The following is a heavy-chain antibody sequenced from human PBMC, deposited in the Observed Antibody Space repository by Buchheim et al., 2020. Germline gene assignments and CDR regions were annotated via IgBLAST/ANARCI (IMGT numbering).Heavy chain of an antibody. CDR2: IKQDGSEK. V-gene: IGHV3-7*01. CDR1: GFTFSSYW. D-gene: IGHD6-6*01. J-gene: IGHJ5*02. Sequence: EVQLVESGGGLVQPGGSLRLSCAASGFTFSSYWMSWVRQAPGKGLEWVANIKQDGSEKYYVDSVKGRFTISRDNAKNSLYLQMKRLRAEDTAVYYCAREIPCIAAFGQDGFDPWGQGTL. CDR3: AREIPCIAAFGQDGFDP.